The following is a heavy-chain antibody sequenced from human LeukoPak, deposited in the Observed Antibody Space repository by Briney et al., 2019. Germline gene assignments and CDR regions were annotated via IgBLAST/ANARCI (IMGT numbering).Heavy chain of an antibody. D-gene: IGHD2-2*01. Sequence: GGSLRLSCAISGFRVFDYGVHWVRQAPGKGLEWVSMMSHDGSGKRYGDSVRGRFMVYRDNAKNSLSLQMNSLRVEDTAVYYCATICSTSCYGYYMDVWGKGTTVTVSS. CDR3: ATICSTSCYGYYMDV. CDR1: GFRVFDYG. CDR2: MSHDGSGK. V-gene: IGHV3-30*03. J-gene: IGHJ6*03.